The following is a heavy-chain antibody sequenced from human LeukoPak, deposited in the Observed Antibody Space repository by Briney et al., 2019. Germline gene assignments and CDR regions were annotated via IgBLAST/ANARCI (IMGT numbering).Heavy chain of an antibody. Sequence: SQTLSLTCTVSGGSITSGSYYWSWIRQPAGKGLEWIGRIFSSGSTNYNPSLKSRVTISVDTSKNQFSLKLYSVTAADTALYYCARGGTYSDAFDIWGQGTMVTVSS. V-gene: IGHV4-61*02. CDR3: ARGGTYSDAFDI. D-gene: IGHD1-26*01. J-gene: IGHJ3*02. CDR1: GGSITSGSYY. CDR2: IFSSGST.